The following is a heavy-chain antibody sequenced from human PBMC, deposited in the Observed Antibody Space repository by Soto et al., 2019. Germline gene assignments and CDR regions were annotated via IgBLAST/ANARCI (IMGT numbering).Heavy chain of an antibody. V-gene: IGHV1-69*13. D-gene: IGHD3-10*01. Sequence: SVKVSCKASGGTFSSYAISWVRQAPGQGLEWMGGIIPIFGTANYAQKFQGRVTITADESTSTAYMELSSLRSEDTAVYYCARVMVRGEPYYYGMDVWGQGTTVTVSS. CDR1: GGTFSSYA. CDR3: ARVMVRGEPYYYGMDV. J-gene: IGHJ6*02. CDR2: IIPIFGTA.